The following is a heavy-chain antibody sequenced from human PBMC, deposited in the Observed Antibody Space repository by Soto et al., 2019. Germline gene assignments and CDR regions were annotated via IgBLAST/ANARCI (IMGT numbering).Heavy chain of an antibody. V-gene: IGHV1-8*01. D-gene: IGHD2-8*01. CDR3: ASGYCTNGVCSEWDMDV. CDR2: MNPNSGNT. J-gene: IGHJ6*03. Sequence: ASVKVSCKASGYTFTSYDINWVRQATGQGLEWMGWMNPNSGNTGYAQKFQGGVTMTRNTSISTAYMELSSLRSEDTAVYYCASGYCTNGVCSEWDMDVWGKGTTVTVSS. CDR1: GYTFTSYD.